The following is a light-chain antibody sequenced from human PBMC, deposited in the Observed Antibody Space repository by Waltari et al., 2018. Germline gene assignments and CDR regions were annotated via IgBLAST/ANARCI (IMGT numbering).Light chain of an antibody. CDR1: QSMGSC. CDR2: AAS. CDR3: QQSYSTPLT. V-gene: IGKV1-39*01. Sequence: DIQMTQSPSSPAASAGDRVTITCRASQSMGSCLNWYQQKPGKAPKSLIYAASSLQSGVPSRFSGTRSGTDFTLTISTLQPEDFATYYCQQSYSTPLTFGGGTKVEIK. J-gene: IGKJ4*01.